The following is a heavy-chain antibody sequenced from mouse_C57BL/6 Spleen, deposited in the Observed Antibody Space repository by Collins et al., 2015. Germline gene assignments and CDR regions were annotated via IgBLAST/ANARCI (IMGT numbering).Heavy chain of an antibody. V-gene: IGHV3-2*02. D-gene: IGHD1-2*01. CDR2: ISYSGVT. J-gene: IGHJ2*01. CDR3: ARGGLLRLFFFDF. Sequence: KLEWMGYISYSGVTSYNPSLKSRVSFTRDTSKNRFFLHLNSVTTEDTATYYCARGGLLRLFFFDFWGQGTTLTVSS.